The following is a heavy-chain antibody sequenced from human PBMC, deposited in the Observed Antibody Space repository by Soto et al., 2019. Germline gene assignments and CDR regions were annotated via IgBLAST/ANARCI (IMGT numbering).Heavy chain of an antibody. Sequence: QVHLEQSGAEVKKPGSSVRVSCKASGGTFRTAAISWVRQAPGQGLEWLGGIMPVFRTPDYAQKFKGRVTITADESTSTAYMELSGLRSDDTAVYYCARDNDRPQLGGNYYYILDVWGQGTTITVS. CDR3: ARDNDRPQLGGNYYYILDV. J-gene: IGHJ6*02. D-gene: IGHD2-8*01. V-gene: IGHV1-69*12. CDR2: IMPVFRTP. CDR1: GGTFRTAA.